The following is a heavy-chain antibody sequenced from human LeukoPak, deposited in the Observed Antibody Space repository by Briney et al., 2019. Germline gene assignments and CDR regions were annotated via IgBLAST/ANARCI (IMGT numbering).Heavy chain of an antibody. CDR3: ARGGNSYGAGNWFDP. Sequence: GASVKVSCKASGGTFSSYAISWVRQAPGQGLEWMGGIIPIFGTANYAQKFQGRVTITADESTSTAYMELSSLRSEDTAVYYWARGGNSYGAGNWFDPWGQGTLVTVSS. D-gene: IGHD5-18*01. V-gene: IGHV1-69*13. CDR1: GGTFSSYA. J-gene: IGHJ5*02. CDR2: IIPIFGTA.